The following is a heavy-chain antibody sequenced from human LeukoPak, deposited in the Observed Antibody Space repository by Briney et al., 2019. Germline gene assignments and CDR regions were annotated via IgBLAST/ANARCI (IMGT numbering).Heavy chain of an antibody. J-gene: IGHJ4*02. CDR1: GGTFSSYA. D-gene: IGHD3-22*01. CDR3: AREGPYYYDSSGYYGYYFDY. Sequence: ASVKVSCKASGGTFSSYAISWVRQAPGQGLEWMGRIIPIFGTANYAQKFQGRVTITTDESTSTAYMELSSLRSEDTAVYYCAREGPYYYDSSGYYGYYFDYWGQGTLVTVSS. CDR2: IIPIFGTA. V-gene: IGHV1-69*05.